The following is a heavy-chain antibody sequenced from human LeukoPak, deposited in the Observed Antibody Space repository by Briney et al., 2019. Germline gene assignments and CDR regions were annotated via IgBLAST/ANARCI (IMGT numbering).Heavy chain of an antibody. CDR1: GYTFTGYG. CDR2: ISAYNGNT. J-gene: IGHJ5*02. D-gene: IGHD3-22*01. V-gene: IGHV1-18*01. CDR3: ARLSTDSSGYYYVWWFDP. Sequence: ASVKVSCKASGYTFTGYGISWVRQAPGQGLEWMGWISAYNGNTNYAQKLQGRVTMTTDTSTSTAYMELRSLRSDDTAVYYCARLSTDSSGYYYVWWFDPWGQGTLVTVSS.